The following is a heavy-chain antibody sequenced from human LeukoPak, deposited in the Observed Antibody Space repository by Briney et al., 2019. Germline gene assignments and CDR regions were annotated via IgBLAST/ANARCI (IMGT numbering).Heavy chain of an antibody. CDR1: GFTFSSYV. J-gene: IGHJ4*02. CDR2: ISYDGNNK. V-gene: IGHV3-30-3*01. Sequence: GRSLRLSCAASGFTFSSYVMHWVRQAPGKGLEWVAVISYDGNNKYYADSVKGRFTISRDNAKNTLYLQMNSLRAEDTAVYYCATGGDSSGYGYYWGQGTLVTVSS. D-gene: IGHD3-22*01. CDR3: ATGGDSSGYGYY.